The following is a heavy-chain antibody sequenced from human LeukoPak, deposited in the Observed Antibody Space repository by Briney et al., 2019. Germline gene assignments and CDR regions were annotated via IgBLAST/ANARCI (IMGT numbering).Heavy chain of an antibody. D-gene: IGHD3-16*02. J-gene: IGHJ6*03. Sequence: GGSLRLSCAASGFTVSSNYMSWVRQAPGKGLEWVSVIYSGGSTYYADSVKGRFTISRDNSKNTLYLQMNSLRAADTAVYYCARVYDYVWGSYRYHYYYYMDVWGKGTTVTVSS. CDR2: IYSGGST. CDR3: ARVYDYVWGSYRYHYYYYMDV. V-gene: IGHV3-53*01. CDR1: GFTVSSNY.